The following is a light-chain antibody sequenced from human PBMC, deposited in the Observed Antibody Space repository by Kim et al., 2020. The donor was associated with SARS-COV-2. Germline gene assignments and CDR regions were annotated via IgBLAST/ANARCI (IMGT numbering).Light chain of an antibody. CDR3: QQYGSSPRT. Sequence: SLSPGERATLSCRASQSVSSYLAWYQQKPGQAPRLLIYGTSSRATGIPDRFSGSGSGTDFTLTISRLEPEDFAVYYCQQYGSSPRTFGQGTKLEI. CDR1: QSVSSY. CDR2: GTS. J-gene: IGKJ2*01. V-gene: IGKV3-20*01.